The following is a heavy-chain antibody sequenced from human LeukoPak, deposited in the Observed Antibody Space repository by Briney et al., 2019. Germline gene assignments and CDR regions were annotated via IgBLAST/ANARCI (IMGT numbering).Heavy chain of an antibody. D-gene: IGHD5-24*01. CDR2: IWPSGST. V-gene: IGHV4-30-2*06. J-gene: IGHJ4*02. CDR3: ARRRRDGYNWFFDY. Sequence: SETLSLTCSVSGGSISSGPYFWSWIRQSPGQGLEWIGYIWPSGSTNYNPSLKSRVTISVDTSKNQFSLKLSSVTAADTAVYYCARRRRDGYNWFFDYWGQGTLVTVSS. CDR1: GGSISSGPYF.